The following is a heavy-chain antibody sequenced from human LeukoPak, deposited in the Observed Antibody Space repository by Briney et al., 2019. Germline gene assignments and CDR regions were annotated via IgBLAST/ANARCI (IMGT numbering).Heavy chain of an antibody. Sequence: GVSLTLSCAASVFTFSIYAMHWLRQAPGKGLEWVAVISYDGSNKYYADSVKGRFTISRDNSKNTLYLQLNSLRAEDTAVYYCARDASSWDFDYWGQGTLVTVSS. CDR2: ISYDGSNK. CDR1: VFTFSIYA. CDR3: ARDASSWDFDY. D-gene: IGHD6-13*01. V-gene: IGHV3-30*01. J-gene: IGHJ4*02.